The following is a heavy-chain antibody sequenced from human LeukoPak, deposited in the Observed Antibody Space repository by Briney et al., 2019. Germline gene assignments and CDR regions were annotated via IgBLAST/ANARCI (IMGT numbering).Heavy chain of an antibody. J-gene: IGHJ4*02. V-gene: IGHV4-4*07. CDR3: ARERIAVAGTKIDY. CDR2: IYTSGST. CDR1: GGSISSYY. Sequence: SETLSLTCTVSGGSISSYYWSWIRQPAGKGLEWIGRIYTSGSTNYNPSLKSRVTMSVDTSKNQFSLKLNSVTAADTAVYYCARERIAVAGTKIDYWGQGTLVTVSS. D-gene: IGHD6-19*01.